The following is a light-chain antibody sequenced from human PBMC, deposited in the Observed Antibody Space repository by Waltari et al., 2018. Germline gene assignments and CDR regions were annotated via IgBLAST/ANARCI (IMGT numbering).Light chain of an antibody. CDR3: QSGGHGTWV. V-gene: IGLV4-69*01. Sequence: QLVLTQSPSASASLGASVKLTCTLSSGHSSNVVAWLQQQPEKGPRYLMKVNSDGSHSQGDGLPDRFSGTRSGAVRYLTISNLQSEDEADYYCQSGGHGTWVFGGGTKLTVL. J-gene: IGLJ3*02. CDR2: VNSDGSH. CDR1: SGHSSNV.